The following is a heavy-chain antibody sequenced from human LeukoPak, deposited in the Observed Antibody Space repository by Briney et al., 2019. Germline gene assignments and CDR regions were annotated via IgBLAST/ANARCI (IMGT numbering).Heavy chain of an antibody. CDR2: ISSSGSTI. CDR3: ARADLYYYGSGPMDV. D-gene: IGHD3-10*01. V-gene: IGHV3-48*04. CDR1: GISFSSHW. J-gene: IGHJ6*04. Sequence: PGGSLRLACAASGISFSSHWMHWVRQAPGKGLEWVSYISSSGSTIYYADSVKGRFTISRDNAKNSLYLQMNSLRAEDTAVYYCARADLYYYGSGPMDVWGKGTTVTVSS.